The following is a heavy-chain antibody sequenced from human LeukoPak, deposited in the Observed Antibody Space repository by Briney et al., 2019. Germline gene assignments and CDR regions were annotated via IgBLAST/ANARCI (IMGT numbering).Heavy chain of an antibody. CDR2: IRSKANSYAT. Sequence: GGSLRLSCAASGFTFSGSAMHWVRQASGKGLEWVGRIRSKANSYATAYAASVKGRFTISRDDSKNTADLQMNSLKTEDAAVYYCTRQDTAMVGHYYYYYMDVWGKGTTVTVSS. D-gene: IGHD5-18*01. J-gene: IGHJ6*03. V-gene: IGHV3-73*01. CDR1: GFTFSGSA. CDR3: TRQDTAMVGHYYYYYMDV.